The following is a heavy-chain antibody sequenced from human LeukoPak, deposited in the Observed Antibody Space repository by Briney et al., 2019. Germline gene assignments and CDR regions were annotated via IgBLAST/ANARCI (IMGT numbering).Heavy chain of an antibody. D-gene: IGHD5-18*01. CDR2: INHSGST. CDR1: GGSFSDYY. Sequence: PSETLSLTCAVYGGSFSDYYWSWIRQPPGKGLEWIGEINHSGSTNYSPSLKSRVTISVDTSKNQFSLKLSSVTAADTAVYYCARTTEGGYSYGYFYYYYMDVWGKGTTVTISS. CDR3: ARTTEGGYSYGYFYYYYMDV. V-gene: IGHV4-34*01. J-gene: IGHJ6*03.